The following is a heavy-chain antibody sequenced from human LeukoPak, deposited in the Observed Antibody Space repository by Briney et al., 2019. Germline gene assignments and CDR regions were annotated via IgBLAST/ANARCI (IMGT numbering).Heavy chain of an antibody. D-gene: IGHD5-12*01. Sequence: PGGSLRLSCAASGFTFSSYGMHWVRQAPGKGLEWVAVIWYDGSNKYYADSVKGRFTISRDNSKNTLYLQMNSLRAEDTAVYYCAKLVATGLDFDYWGQGTLVTVSS. CDR1: GFTFSSYG. CDR2: IWYDGSNK. CDR3: AKLVATGLDFDY. J-gene: IGHJ4*02. V-gene: IGHV3-33*06.